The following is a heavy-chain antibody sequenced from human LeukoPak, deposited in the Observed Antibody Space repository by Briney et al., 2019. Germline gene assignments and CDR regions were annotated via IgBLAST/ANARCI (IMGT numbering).Heavy chain of an antibody. CDR2: IKQDGSEK. D-gene: IGHD4/OR15-4a*01. J-gene: IGHJ3*02. CDR3: ARSYGGYDAFDI. Sequence: GGSLRLSCTASGFTFSSYWMSWVRQAPGKGLEWVANIKQDGSEKYYVDSVKGRFTISRDSAKNSLYLQMNSLRAEDTAVYYCARSYGGYDAFDIWGQGTMVTVSS. V-gene: IGHV3-7*01. CDR1: GFTFSSYW.